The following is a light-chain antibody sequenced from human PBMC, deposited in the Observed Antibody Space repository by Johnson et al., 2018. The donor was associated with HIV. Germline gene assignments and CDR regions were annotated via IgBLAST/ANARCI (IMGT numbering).Light chain of an antibody. Sequence: PVLTQPPSVSAAPGQKVTISCSGSSSNIGNNYVSWYQQLPGTAPKLLIYENNKRPSGIPDRFSASKSGTSATLGITGLQTGDEADYYCGTWDSSLSAGVFGTGTNVTVL. V-gene: IGLV1-51*02. CDR3: GTWDSSLSAGV. J-gene: IGLJ1*01. CDR2: ENN. CDR1: SSNIGNNY.